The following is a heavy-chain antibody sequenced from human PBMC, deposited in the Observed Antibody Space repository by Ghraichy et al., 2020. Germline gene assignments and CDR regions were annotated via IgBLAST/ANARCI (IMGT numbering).Heavy chain of an antibody. CDR2: IFYTGST. Sequence: SETLSLTCTVSGGSISSYYWSWIRQPPGKGLEWIEYIFYTGSTNYNPSHKSRVTISIDAAKKQFSLKLSPVPAAVTAIYYCASAALQSSPFDYWGQGTLVTGSS. CDR1: GGSISSYY. D-gene: IGHD6-13*01. V-gene: IGHV4-59*01. CDR3: ASAALQSSPFDY. J-gene: IGHJ4*02.